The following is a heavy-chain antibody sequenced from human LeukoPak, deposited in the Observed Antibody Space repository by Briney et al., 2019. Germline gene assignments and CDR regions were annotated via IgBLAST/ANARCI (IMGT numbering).Heavy chain of an antibody. CDR2: INPNSGGT. Sequence: ASVKVSCKASGYTFTDYYMHWVRQAPGQGLEWMGWINPNSGGTNYAQKFQGRVTMTRDTSISTAYMELSSLRSDDTAVYYCARDRGGGSGTYYILYWGQRSLVTVSS. CDR3: ARDRGGGSGTYYILY. J-gene: IGHJ4*02. V-gene: IGHV1-2*02. CDR1: GYTFTDYY. D-gene: IGHD3-10*01.